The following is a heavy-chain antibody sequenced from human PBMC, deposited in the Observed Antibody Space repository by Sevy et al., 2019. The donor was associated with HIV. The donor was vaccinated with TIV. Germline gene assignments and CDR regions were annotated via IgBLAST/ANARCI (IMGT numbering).Heavy chain of an antibody. V-gene: IGHV4-39*01. D-gene: IGHD3-16*01. CDR3: VRRWGFFDS. J-gene: IGHJ4*02. CDR2: IYYSGNT. Sequence: SETLPLTCTVSGGSIINTNCYWGWIRQPPGKGLEWIASIYYSGNTYYNPSLKSRVTISVDTSKNQFSLRLNSVTAADTAVYYCVRRWGFFDSWGQGTPVTVSS. CDR1: GGSIINTNCY.